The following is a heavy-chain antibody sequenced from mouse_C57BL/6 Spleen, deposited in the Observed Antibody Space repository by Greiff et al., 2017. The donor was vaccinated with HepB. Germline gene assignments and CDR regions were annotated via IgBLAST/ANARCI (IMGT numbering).Heavy chain of an antibody. V-gene: IGHV5-17*01. CDR1: GFTFSDYG. D-gene: IGHD1-1*01. J-gene: IGHJ4*01. CDR2: ISSGSSTI. Sequence: DVMLVESGGGLVKPGGSLKLSCAASGFTFSDYGMHWVRQAPEKGLEWVAYISSGSSTIYYADTVKGRFTISRDNAKNTLFLQMTSLRSEDTAMYYCARTVVAEDYAMDYWGQGTSVTVSS. CDR3: ARTVVAEDYAMDY.